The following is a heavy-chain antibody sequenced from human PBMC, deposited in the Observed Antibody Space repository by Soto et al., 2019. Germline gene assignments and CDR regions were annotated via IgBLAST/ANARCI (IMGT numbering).Heavy chain of an antibody. CDR1: SGSISSYN. J-gene: IGHJ4*02. D-gene: IGHD3-10*01. Sequence: SETLSLTCTVSSGSISSYNWNWVRQPPGKGLEWIGFINYSGSTHYNPSLKSRVTISLDTSKNQFSLKLNSVTAADTAVYYCARENYYALDYWGPGTLVTVS. CDR2: INYSGST. V-gene: IGHV4-59*01. CDR3: ARENYYALDY.